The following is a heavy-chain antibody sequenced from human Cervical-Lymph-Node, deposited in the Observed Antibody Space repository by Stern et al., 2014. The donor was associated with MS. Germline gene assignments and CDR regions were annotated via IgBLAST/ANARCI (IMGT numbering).Heavy chain of an antibody. D-gene: IGHD3-3*01. CDR1: GFTFSSYW. CDR2: INSDGSSS. V-gene: IGHV3-74*01. Sequence: EVQLVESGGGLVQPGGSLRLSCAASGFTFSSYWMHWVRQAPGKGLGWVSRINSDGSSSSYAGSLKGRFTISRDNAKNTLYLQMNSLRAEDTAVYYCARDRDYDFWSGSDDAFDIWGQGTMVTVSS. J-gene: IGHJ3*02. CDR3: ARDRDYDFWSGSDDAFDI.